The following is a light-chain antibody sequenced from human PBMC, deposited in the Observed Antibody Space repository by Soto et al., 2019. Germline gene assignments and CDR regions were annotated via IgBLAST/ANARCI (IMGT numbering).Light chain of an antibody. CDR3: QQSFSAPLT. CDR2: AAS. CDR1: QNVASY. J-gene: IGKJ4*01. V-gene: IGKV1-39*01. Sequence: IHKPQSPSSPSYLFGTRVPIPCRASQNVASYLNWYQHKPGEAPKSLIYAASKLRSGVPSRFSATGTETDFTLIITDLQPADFATYYCQQSFSAPLTFGEGTKVDIK.